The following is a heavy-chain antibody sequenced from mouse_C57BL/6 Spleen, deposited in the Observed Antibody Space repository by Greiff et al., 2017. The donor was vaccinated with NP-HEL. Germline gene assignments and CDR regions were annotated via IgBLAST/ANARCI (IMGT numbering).Heavy chain of an antibody. CDR2: IDPSDSYT. CDR3: ARSGGNYGAWFAY. Sequence: VKLQQPGAELVRPGTSVKLSCKASGYTFTSYWMHWVKQRPGQGLEWIGVIDPSDSYTNYNQKFKGKATLTVDTSSSTAYMQLSSLTSEDSAVYYCARSGGNYGAWFAYWGQGTLVTVSA. V-gene: IGHV1-59*01. CDR1: GYTFTSYW. J-gene: IGHJ3*01. D-gene: IGHD2-1*01.